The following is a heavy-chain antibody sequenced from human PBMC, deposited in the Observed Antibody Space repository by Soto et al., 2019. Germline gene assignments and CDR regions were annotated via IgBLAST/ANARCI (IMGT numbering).Heavy chain of an antibody. CDR3: ARAAGYSFGPDY. CDR2: ISFDGSNI. V-gene: IGHV3-30-3*01. D-gene: IGHD5-12*01. CDR1: GFNFRSYA. J-gene: IGHJ4*02. Sequence: QVQLVESGGGVVQPGRSLRLSCAASGFNFRSYAVHWVRQAPGKGLEWVTGISFDGSNIHYADSVKGRFTVSRDNSKNTVSLHMNSLRGEDTAVYYCARAAGYSFGPDYWSQGTLLTVSS.